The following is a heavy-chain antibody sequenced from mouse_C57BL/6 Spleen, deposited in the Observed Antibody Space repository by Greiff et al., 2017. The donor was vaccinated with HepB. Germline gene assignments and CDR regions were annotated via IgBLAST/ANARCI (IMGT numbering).Heavy chain of an antibody. CDR3: ARPYGNYGYFDV. CDR1: GFTFSSYT. J-gene: IGHJ1*03. D-gene: IGHD2-1*01. V-gene: IGHV5-9*01. Sequence: EVKLVESGGGLVKPGGSLKLSCAASGFTFSSYTMSWVRQTPEKRLEWVATISGGGGNTYYPDSVKGRFTISRDNAKNTLYLQMSSLRSEDTALYYCARPYGNYGYFDVWGTGTTVTVSS. CDR2: ISGGGGNT.